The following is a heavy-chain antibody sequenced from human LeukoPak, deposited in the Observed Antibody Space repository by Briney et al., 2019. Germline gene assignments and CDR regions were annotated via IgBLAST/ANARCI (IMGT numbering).Heavy chain of an antibody. D-gene: IGHD4-17*01. CDR1: GGSISSYY. J-gene: IGHJ5*02. CDR2: IYYSGST. Sequence: KTSETLSLTCTVSGGSISSYYWSWIRQPPGKGLEWIGYIYYSGSTNYNPSLKSRVTISVDTSKNQFSLKLSSVTAADTAVYYCARLDDYGDYDWFDPWGQGTLVTVSS. V-gene: IGHV4-59*08. CDR3: ARLDDYGDYDWFDP.